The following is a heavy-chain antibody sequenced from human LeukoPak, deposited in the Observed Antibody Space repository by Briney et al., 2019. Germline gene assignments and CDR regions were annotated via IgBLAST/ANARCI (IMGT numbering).Heavy chain of an antibody. D-gene: IGHD6-13*01. CDR3: AKGRVAAAGSSSWFDP. V-gene: IGHV3-23*01. J-gene: IGHJ5*02. Sequence: GGSLRLSCAASGFTFNIYAMSWVRQAPGKGLEWVSAISGSGGATYYADSVKGRYTISRDNSKNTLYLQMNSLRAEDKAVFYCAKGRVAAAGSSSWFDPWGQGTMVTVSS. CDR1: GFTFNIYA. CDR2: ISGSGGAT.